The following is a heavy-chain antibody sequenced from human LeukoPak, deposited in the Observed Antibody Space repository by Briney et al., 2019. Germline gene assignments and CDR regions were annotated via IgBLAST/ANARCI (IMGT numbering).Heavy chain of an antibody. CDR3: ARADIVVVVAATSDFDY. CDR2: ISAYNGNT. J-gene: IGHJ4*02. Sequence: EATVKVSCKASGSTFTSYGISWVRQAPGQGLEWMGWISAYNGNTNYAQKLQGRVTMTTDTSTSTAYMELRSLRSDDTAVYYCARADIVVVVAATSDFDYWGQGTLVTVSS. V-gene: IGHV1-18*01. D-gene: IGHD2-15*01. CDR1: GSTFTSYG.